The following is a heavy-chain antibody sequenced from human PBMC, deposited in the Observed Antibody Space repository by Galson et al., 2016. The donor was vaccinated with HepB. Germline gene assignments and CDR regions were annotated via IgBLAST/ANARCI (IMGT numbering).Heavy chain of an antibody. J-gene: IGHJ5*02. CDR2: IYPRDSET. CDR1: GYSFTGYW. D-gene: IGHD1-26*01. Sequence: QSGAEVKKPGESLKISCKASGYSFTGYWIGWVRQMPGKGLEWMGIIYPRDSETRYSPSFQGQVTISADKSICTAYLEWNSLKASDTAMYYCARRYSGTYKSWGQGTLVTVSS. V-gene: IGHV5-51*01. CDR3: ARRYSGTYKS.